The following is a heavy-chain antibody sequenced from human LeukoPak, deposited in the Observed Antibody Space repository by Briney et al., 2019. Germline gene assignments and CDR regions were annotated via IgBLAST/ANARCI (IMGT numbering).Heavy chain of an antibody. CDR2: ISAYNGNT. Sequence: GASVKVSCKASGYTFTSYGISWVRQAPGQGLEWMGWISAYNGNTNYAQKLRGRVTMTTDTSTSTAYMELRSLRSDDTAVYYCASLYCSSTSCYFPFDYWGQGTLVTVSS. J-gene: IGHJ4*02. V-gene: IGHV1-18*01. CDR3: ASLYCSSTSCYFPFDY. CDR1: GYTFTSYG. D-gene: IGHD2-2*01.